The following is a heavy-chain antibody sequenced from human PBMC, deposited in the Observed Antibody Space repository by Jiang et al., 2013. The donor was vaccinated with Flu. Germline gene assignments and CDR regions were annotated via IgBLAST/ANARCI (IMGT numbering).Heavy chain of an antibody. CDR2: TYYRSRWYN. D-gene: IGHD2-21*01. CDR3: ARGVLWSFDP. Sequence: SQTLSLTCAISGDSVSSNSAAWDWIRQSPSRGLEWLGRTYYRSRWYNEYAVFVKSRITINPDTSKNQFSLQLNSVTPEDTAVYYCARGVLWSFDPWGQGTLVTVSS. J-gene: IGHJ5*02. V-gene: IGHV6-1*01. CDR1: GDSVSSNSAA.